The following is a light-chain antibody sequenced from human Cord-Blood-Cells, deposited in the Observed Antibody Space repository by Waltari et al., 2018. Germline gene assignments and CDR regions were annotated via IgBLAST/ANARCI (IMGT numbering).Light chain of an antibody. V-gene: IGKV1-39*01. CDR1: QSISSY. CDR3: QQSYSTPWT. Sequence: DIQMTQSPPSLSASVGDRVTITCRASQSISSYLNSYQQKPGKAPKLLIYAASSLQSGVPSRFSGSGSGTDFTLTISSLQPEDFATYYCQQSYSTPWTFGQGTKVEIK. J-gene: IGKJ1*01. CDR2: AAS.